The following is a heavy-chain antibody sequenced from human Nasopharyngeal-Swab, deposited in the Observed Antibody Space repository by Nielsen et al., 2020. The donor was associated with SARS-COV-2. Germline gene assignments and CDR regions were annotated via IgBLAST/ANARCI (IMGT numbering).Heavy chain of an antibody. CDR3: AKDRLLLTLNAFDI. CDR1: GFTFNYFG. CDR2: ISYEGSIR. V-gene: IGHV3-30*18. Sequence: GESLKISCAASGFTFNYFGMHLVRQAPGKGLEWVAFISYEGSIRNYIDSVKGRFTVSSDNSKNTLYVQMDSLRAEDTAVYYCAKDRLLLTLNAFDIWGQGTMVTVSS. J-gene: IGHJ3*02. D-gene: IGHD3-16*01.